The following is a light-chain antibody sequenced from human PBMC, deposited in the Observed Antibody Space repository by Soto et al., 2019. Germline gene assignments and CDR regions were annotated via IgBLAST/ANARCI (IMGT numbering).Light chain of an antibody. CDR3: QQRSNWPVT. Sequence: EIVFTQSPATLSLSPGERATLSCRASQSVSSYLAWYQQKPGQAPRLLIYDASNRATGIPARFSGSGSGTDFTLSISSLEPEDVAVYYCQQRSNWPVTFGQGTKVDNK. V-gene: IGKV3-11*01. CDR1: QSVSSY. J-gene: IGKJ1*01. CDR2: DAS.